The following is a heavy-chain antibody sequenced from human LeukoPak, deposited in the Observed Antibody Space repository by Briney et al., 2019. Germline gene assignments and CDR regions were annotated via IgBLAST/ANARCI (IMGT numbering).Heavy chain of an antibody. V-gene: IGHV6-1*01. CDR1: GDNITSGSAT. CDR2: TYYRSKWYN. Sequence: SQTLSLTCVISGDNITSGSATWHWIRQSPSRGLEWLGRTYYRSKWYNDYAVSVKRRITISPHTSKNQFSLQLNSVTPEDTAVYYCARDLSAYDLLAFDIWGQGTMVTVSS. CDR3: ARDLSAYDLLAFDI. D-gene: IGHD5-12*01. J-gene: IGHJ3*02.